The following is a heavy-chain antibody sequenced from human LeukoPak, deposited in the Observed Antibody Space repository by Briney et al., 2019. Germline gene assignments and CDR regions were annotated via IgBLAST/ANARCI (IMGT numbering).Heavy chain of an antibody. D-gene: IGHD6-13*01. J-gene: IGHJ5*02. Sequence: SETLSLTCTVSGGSISSGGYYWSWIRQHPGKGLEWIGYIYYSGSTYYNPSLKSRVTISVDTSKSQFSLKLSSVTAADTAVYYCARRNGAAAAHNWFDPWGQGTLVTVSS. V-gene: IGHV4-31*03. CDR3: ARRNGAAAAHNWFDP. CDR2: IYYSGST. CDR1: GGSISSGGYY.